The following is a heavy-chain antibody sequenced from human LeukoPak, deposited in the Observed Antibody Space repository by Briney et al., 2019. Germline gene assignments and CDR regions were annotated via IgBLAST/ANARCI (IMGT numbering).Heavy chain of an antibody. CDR1: GVSISSYY. Sequence: SETLSLTCTVSGVSISSYYWSWIRQPPGKGLEWIGYTSYSGSTNYNPSLKSRVTISIDTSKNQFSLKLRSVTAADTAMYYCARQGYDILTGYIDAFDIWGQGTMVTVSS. D-gene: IGHD3-9*01. V-gene: IGHV4-59*08. CDR2: TSYSGST. CDR3: ARQGYDILTGYIDAFDI. J-gene: IGHJ3*02.